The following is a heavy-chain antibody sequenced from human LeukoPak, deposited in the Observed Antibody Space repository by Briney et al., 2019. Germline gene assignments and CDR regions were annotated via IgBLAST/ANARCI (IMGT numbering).Heavy chain of an antibody. CDR1: GFTFSSYW. D-gene: IGHD3-10*01. J-gene: IGHJ6*03. CDR3: ARVARGDYYYYYMDV. CDR2: INNDGSST. Sequence: GGSLRLSSGAPGFTFSSYWMHWVPQAPGKGLVWVSHINNDGSSTSYADSVQGRFTISRDNAKNTLYLQMNSLRAEDTALYYCARVARGDYYYYYMDVWGKGTTVTVSS. V-gene: IGHV3-74*01.